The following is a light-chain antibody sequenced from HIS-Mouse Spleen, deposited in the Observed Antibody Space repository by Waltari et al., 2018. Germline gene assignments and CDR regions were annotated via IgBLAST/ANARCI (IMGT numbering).Light chain of an antibody. J-gene: IGLJ2*01. CDR2: DVS. V-gene: IGLV2-11*01. Sequence: QSALTQPRSVSGSPGQSVTISCTGTSSDVGGYNYVSWYQQHPGKAPKLMIYDVSKRPSWVPDRFSGSKSGNTASLTSSGLQAEDEADYYCCSYAGSYTFVFGGGTKLTVL. CDR1: SSDVGGYNY. CDR3: CSYAGSYTFV.